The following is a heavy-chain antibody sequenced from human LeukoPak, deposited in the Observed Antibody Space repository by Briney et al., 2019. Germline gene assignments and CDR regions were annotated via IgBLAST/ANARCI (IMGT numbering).Heavy chain of an antibody. CDR1: GFTFSSYW. CDR3: ARARWSSTGWFLGY. J-gene: IGHJ4*02. Sequence: PGESLRHSCAASGFTFSSYWMHWVRQAPGKGLVWVSRVNPQGSGTSYTDSVKGRFTISRDNAKDALHLRMDNLRVEDTAVYYCARARWSSTGWFLGYWGQGTLVTVSS. V-gene: IGHV3-74*01. D-gene: IGHD6-19*01. CDR2: VNPQGSGT.